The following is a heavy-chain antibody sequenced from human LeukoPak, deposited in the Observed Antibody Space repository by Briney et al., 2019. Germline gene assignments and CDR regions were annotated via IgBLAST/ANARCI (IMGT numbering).Heavy chain of an antibody. Sequence: GGSLRLSCAASGFTFSSYGMHWVRQAPGKGLEWVAVISYDGSNKYYADSVKGRFTISRDNSKNTLSLQMNSLRAEDTAVYYCAKSASGAAAGSDYWGQGTLVTVSS. CDR3: AKSASGAAAGSDY. D-gene: IGHD6-13*01. CDR2: ISYDGSNK. V-gene: IGHV3-30*18. CDR1: GFTFSSYG. J-gene: IGHJ4*02.